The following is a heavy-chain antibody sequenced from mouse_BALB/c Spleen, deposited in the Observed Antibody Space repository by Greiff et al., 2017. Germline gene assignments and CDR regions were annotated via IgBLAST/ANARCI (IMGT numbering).Heavy chain of an antibody. V-gene: IGHV5-9-3*01. Sequence: EVNLVESGGGLVKPGGSLKLSCAASGFTFSSYAMSWVRQTPEKRLEWVATISSGGSYTYYPDSVKGRFTISRDNAKNTLYLQMSSLRSEDTAMYYCARDEGLDYWGQGTSVTVSS. CDR3: ARDEGLDY. CDR1: GFTFSSYA. J-gene: IGHJ4*01. CDR2: ISSGGSYT.